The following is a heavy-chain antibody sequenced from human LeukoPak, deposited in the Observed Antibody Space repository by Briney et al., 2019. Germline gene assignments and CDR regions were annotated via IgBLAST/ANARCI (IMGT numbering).Heavy chain of an antibody. J-gene: IGHJ5*02. CDR2: ISATDGST. D-gene: IGHD2-2*01. CDR1: GFTFASYA. Sequence: GRSLRLSCAASGFTFASYAMTWVRQAPGKGLEWVSSISATDGSTYYADSVRGRFTISRDNSKNTLFLQMNSLRAEDTALYYCVACSSASCYGDRFDPWGQGTLVTVSS. CDR3: VACSSASCYGDRFDP. V-gene: IGHV3-23*01.